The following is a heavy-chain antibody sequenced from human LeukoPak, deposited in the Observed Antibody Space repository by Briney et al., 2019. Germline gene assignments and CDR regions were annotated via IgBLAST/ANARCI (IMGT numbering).Heavy chain of an antibody. CDR1: GFTFGNYE. Sequence: GGSLRLSCAASGFTFGNYEMNWVRQAPGKGLEWLSYISGNGNTIYYADSVKGRFTISRDNAKNSLYLQMNSLRAEDTAVYYCAKDMKGSGWYFDYWGQGTLVTVSS. J-gene: IGHJ4*02. CDR3: AKDMKGSGWYFDY. V-gene: IGHV3-48*03. CDR2: ISGNGNTI. D-gene: IGHD6-19*01.